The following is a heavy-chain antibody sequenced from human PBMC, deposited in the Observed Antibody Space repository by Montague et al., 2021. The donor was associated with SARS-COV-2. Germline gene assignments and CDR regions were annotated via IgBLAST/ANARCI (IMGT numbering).Heavy chain of an antibody. J-gene: IGHJ5*02. D-gene: IGHD3-3*01. V-gene: IGHV3-23*01. CDR1: VFTFSSYA. CDR2: ISGSGGST. Sequence: SLRLSCAASVFTFSSYAMSWVRQAPGKELEWVSAISGSGGSTYYADSVKGRFTISRDNSKNTLYLQMNSLRAEDTAVYYCANLWVIEEVTIFGVVTTHNWFDPWGQGTLVTVSS. CDR3: ANLWVIEEVTIFGVVTTHNWFDP.